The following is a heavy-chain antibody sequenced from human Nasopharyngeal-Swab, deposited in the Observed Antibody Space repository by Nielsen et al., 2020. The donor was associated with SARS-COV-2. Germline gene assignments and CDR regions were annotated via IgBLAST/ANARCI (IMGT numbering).Heavy chain of an antibody. CDR1: GFTFSRYA. V-gene: IGHV3-30-3*01. CDR2: ISDDGNNK. D-gene: IGHD3-9*01. CDR3: ARDWRDDYDVLTGYYNLGDH. J-gene: IGHJ4*02. Sequence: GESLKLSCAASGFTFSRYAMHWVRQAPGKGLEWVAVISDDGNNKYYADSVKGRFTISRDNSKNTLYLHMASLRAEDTAVYFCARDWRDDYDVLTGYYNLGDHWGQGTLVTVSS.